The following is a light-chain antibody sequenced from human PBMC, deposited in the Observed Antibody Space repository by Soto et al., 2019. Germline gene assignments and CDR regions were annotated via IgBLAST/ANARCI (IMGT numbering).Light chain of an antibody. CDR2: AAS. V-gene: IGKV1-5*01. Sequence: DIHMTPGPSTLSASVGDRVTRTCRAIQYISTWLAWYQQKPGKAPELLIYAASTLQSGVPSRFSGSGSGTDFTLTISCLQSEDFATYYCQQYYSCPLTFGGGTKVDI. CDR3: QQYYSCPLT. J-gene: IGKJ4*01. CDR1: QYISTW.